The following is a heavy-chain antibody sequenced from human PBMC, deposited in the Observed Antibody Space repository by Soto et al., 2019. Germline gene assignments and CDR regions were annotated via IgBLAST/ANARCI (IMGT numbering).Heavy chain of an antibody. J-gene: IGHJ6*03. CDR2: IKSKTDGGTT. CDR3: TTESFEFTDYYYMDV. CDR1: GFTFSNAW. V-gene: IGHV3-15*01. Sequence: GGSLRLSCAASGFTFSNAWMSWVRQAPGKGLEWVGRIKSKTDGGTTDYAAPVKGRFTISRDDSKNTLYLQMNSLKTEDTAVYYCTTESFEFTDYYYMDVWGKGTTVTVSS. D-gene: IGHD3-10*01.